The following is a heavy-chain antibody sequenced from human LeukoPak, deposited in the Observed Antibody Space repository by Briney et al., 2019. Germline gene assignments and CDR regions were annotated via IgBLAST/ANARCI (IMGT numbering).Heavy chain of an antibody. V-gene: IGHV4-34*01. Sequence: PSETLSLTCAVYGGSFSGYYWSWIRQPPGNRLEWIGEINHSGSTNYNPSLKSRVTISVDTSKNQFSLKLSSVTAADTAVYYCARAGPIVVVQAAISFDYWGQGTLVTVSS. J-gene: IGHJ4*02. CDR2: INHSGST. CDR1: GGSFSGYY. D-gene: IGHD2-2*01. CDR3: ARAGPIVVVQAAISFDY.